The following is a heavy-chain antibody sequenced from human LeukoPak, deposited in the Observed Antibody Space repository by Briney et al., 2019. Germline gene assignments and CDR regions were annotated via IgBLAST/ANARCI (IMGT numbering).Heavy chain of an antibody. J-gene: IGHJ3*02. Sequence: GGSLRLSCVASGFTVSSNYMSWVRQAPGKGLEWVSVIYSGGSTYYADSVKGRFTISRDNAKNSLYLQMNSLRAEDTAVYYCARSLWSGYYTDDAFDIWGQGTMVTVSS. CDR2: IYSGGST. V-gene: IGHV3-53*01. CDR3: ARSLWSGYYTDDAFDI. D-gene: IGHD3-3*01. CDR1: GFTVSSNY.